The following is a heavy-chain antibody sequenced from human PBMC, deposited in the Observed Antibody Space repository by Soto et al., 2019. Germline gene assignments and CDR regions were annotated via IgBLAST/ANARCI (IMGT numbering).Heavy chain of an antibody. J-gene: IGHJ6*02. V-gene: IGHV1-2*04. CDR2: IKPNSGGT. D-gene: IGHD2-8*01. Sequence: QVPLVQSGAEVKKPWASVKVSCKASGYTFTGYYMHWVRQAPGQGLEWMGWIKPNSGGTNYAQKFQGWVTMTRDTSISPAYMVLSRLRSDDTAVYYCARARQYCTNGVCYPHYGMDVWGQGTTVTVSS. CDR1: GYTFTGYY. CDR3: ARARQYCTNGVCYPHYGMDV.